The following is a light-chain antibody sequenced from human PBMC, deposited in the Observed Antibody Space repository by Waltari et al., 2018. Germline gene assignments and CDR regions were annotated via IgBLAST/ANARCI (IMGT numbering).Light chain of an antibody. J-gene: IGLJ3*02. V-gene: IGLV4-69*02. CDR2: LNIDGSH. Sequence: QLVLTQSPSASASLGASVKLTCTLSSGHSTYAIAWHQQQPEKGPRYSMKLNIDGSHIKGDGIPDRFSGSSSGTERYLTISNLQSEDEADYYCQTWGTGIQVFGGGTKLTVL. CDR1: SGHSTYA. CDR3: QTWGTGIQV.